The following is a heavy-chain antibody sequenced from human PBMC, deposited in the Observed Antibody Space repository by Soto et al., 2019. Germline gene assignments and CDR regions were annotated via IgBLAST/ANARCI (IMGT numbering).Heavy chain of an antibody. D-gene: IGHD3-22*01. Sequence: GGSLRLSCAASGFTFSSYSMNWVRQAPGKGLEWVSSISSSGSYIYYADSVKGRFTISRDNAKNSLYLQMNSLRAEETDVYYCARDIYYYDTSGYYSLFDYWGQGTLVTVSS. V-gene: IGHV3-21*01. J-gene: IGHJ4*02. CDR2: ISSSGSYI. CDR1: GFTFSSYS. CDR3: ARDIYYYDTSGYYSLFDY.